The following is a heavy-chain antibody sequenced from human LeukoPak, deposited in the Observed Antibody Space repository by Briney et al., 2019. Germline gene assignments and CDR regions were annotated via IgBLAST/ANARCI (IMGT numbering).Heavy chain of an antibody. J-gene: IGHJ4*02. Sequence: PGRSLRLSCAASGFTFSSYAMHWVRQAPGKGLEWVAVISYDGSNKYYADSVKGRFTISRDDSKNTLYLQMNSLRAEDTAVYYCARDGTDYGDYPLFDYWGQGTLVTVSS. V-gene: IGHV3-30-3*01. CDR2: ISYDGSNK. CDR1: GFTFSSYA. D-gene: IGHD4-17*01. CDR3: ARDGTDYGDYPLFDY.